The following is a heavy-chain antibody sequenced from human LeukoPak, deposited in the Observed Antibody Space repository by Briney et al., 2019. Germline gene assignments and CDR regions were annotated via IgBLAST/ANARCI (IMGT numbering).Heavy chain of an antibody. Sequence: PGGSLRLSCAASGFTFGSYAMNWVRQAPGKGLEWVSVMSDSDGSAFFADSVKGRFTISRDNSKNTLYLQMNSLRAEDTAVYYCARLGSSSRYAHTDYWGQGTLVTVSS. CDR3: ARLGSSSRYAHTDY. D-gene: IGHD2-2*01. CDR2: MSDSDGSA. J-gene: IGHJ4*02. CDR1: GFTFGSYA. V-gene: IGHV3-23*01.